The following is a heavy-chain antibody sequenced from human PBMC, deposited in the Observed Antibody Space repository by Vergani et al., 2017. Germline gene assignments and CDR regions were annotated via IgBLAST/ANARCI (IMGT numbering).Heavy chain of an antibody. D-gene: IGHD1-1*01. V-gene: IGHV5-51*01. CDR3: ARHGHGYNWNDVGYYYYYYMDV. CDR1: GYTFTSYT. Sequence: VQLVQSGAEVKKPGASVKVSCKASGYTFTSYTISWVRQAPGQGLEWMGIIYPGDSDTRYSPSFQGQVTISADKSISTAYLQWSSLKASDTAMYYCARHGHGYNWNDVGYYYYYYMDVWGKGTTVTVSS. J-gene: IGHJ6*03. CDR2: IYPGDSDT.